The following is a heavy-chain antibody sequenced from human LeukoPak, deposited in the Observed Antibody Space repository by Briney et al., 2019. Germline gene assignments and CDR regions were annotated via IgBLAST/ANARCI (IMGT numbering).Heavy chain of an antibody. CDR3: ARDSPHSSNDFHY. CDR1: GFTFDTYS. CDR2: ISSSSSYI. D-gene: IGHD6-13*01. J-gene: IGHJ4*02. Sequence: GGSLRLSCAASGFTFDTYSMNWVRQSPGKGLEWVSSISSSSSYIYYADSVKGRFAISRDNAKNSLYMQMNSLRAEDTAVYYCARDSPHSSNDFHYWGQGTLVTVSS. V-gene: IGHV3-21*01.